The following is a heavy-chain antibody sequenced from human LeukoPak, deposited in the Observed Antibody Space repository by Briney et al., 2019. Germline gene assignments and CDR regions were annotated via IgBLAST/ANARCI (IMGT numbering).Heavy chain of an antibody. J-gene: IGHJ4*02. V-gene: IGHV3-48*01. CDR1: GFTFSSHS. CDR2: ISSSSSTI. Sequence: GGSLRLSCAASGFTFSSHSMNWVRQAPGKGLEWVSYISSSSSTIYYADSVKGRFTISRDNAKNSLYLQMNSLRVEDTAFYYCAKDNRRHYTSGPNPDSLHWGQGAPVTVSS. CDR3: AKDNRRHYTSGPNPDSLH. D-gene: IGHD6-19*01.